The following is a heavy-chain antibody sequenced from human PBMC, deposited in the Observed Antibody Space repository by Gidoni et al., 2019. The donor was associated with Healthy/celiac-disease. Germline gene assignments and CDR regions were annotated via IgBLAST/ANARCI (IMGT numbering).Heavy chain of an antibody. D-gene: IGHD4-17*01. J-gene: IGHJ6*02. CDR3: ARDDYGDSSRDYYYYGMDV. CDR1: GGSISSYY. Sequence: TCTVSGGSISSYYWSWIRQPAGKGLERIGRIYTSGSTNYNPSLKSRVTMSVDTSKNQFSLKLSSVTAADTAVYYCARDDYGDSSRDYYYYGMDVWGQGTTVTVSS. V-gene: IGHV4-4*07. CDR2: IYTSGST.